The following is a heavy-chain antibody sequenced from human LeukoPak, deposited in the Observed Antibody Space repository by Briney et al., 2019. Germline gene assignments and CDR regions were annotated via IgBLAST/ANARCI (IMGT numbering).Heavy chain of an antibody. V-gene: IGHV3-53*01. CDR2: IYIGDRA. J-gene: IGHJ6*02. CDR3: VTDRDPHYGMHV. CDR1: GFSVINKY. Sequence: GGSLRLSCAASGFSVINKYVTWVRQAPGKGLEWVSVIYIGDRADYSDSVKGRFTISRDNLKNTLYLQTNNLRVEDSAVYYCVTDRDPHYGMHVWGQGTTVTVSS.